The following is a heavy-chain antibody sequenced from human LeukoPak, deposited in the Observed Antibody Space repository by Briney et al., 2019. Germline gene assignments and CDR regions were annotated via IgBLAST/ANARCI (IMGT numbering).Heavy chain of an antibody. CDR1: GYTFTSYD. J-gene: IGHJ4*02. Sequence: ASVKVSCKASGYTFTSYDINWVRQATGQGLEWMGWINPHSGNTGYAQKFQGRVTMTRNTSISTAYMELSSLRSDDTAVYYCARAIAAAGGDYWGQGTLVTVSS. V-gene: IGHV1-8*01. CDR3: ARAIAAAGGDY. D-gene: IGHD6-13*01. CDR2: INPHSGNT.